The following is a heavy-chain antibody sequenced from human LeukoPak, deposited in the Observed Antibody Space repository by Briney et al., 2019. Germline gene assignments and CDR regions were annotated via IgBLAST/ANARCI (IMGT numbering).Heavy chain of an antibody. J-gene: IGHJ3*02. CDR3: AATMVRGGTDAFDI. CDR2: IYSGGST. V-gene: IGHV3-66*01. D-gene: IGHD3-10*01. Sequence: GGSLRLSCAASGFTVSSNYMSWVRQAQGKGLEWVSVIYSGGSTYYADSVKGRFTISRDNSKNTLYLQMNSLRAEDTAVYYCAATMVRGGTDAFDIWGQGTMVTVSS. CDR1: GFTVSSNY.